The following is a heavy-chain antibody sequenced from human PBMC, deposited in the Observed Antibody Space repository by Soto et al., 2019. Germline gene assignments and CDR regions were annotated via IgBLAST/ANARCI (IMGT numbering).Heavy chain of an antibody. V-gene: IGHV1-58*02. CDR1: GFDFGSFG. Sequence: ASVKVSCKASGFDFGSFGIQFLRQTRGRGLEWIGWIVVASGRTNYARQFQGRVAFSRDMSSATAYMDLYDLKSDDTAVYFCSADHPHTAIGWPVWGQGTTVTVSS. J-gene: IGHJ6*02. CDR3: SADHPHTAIGWPV. CDR2: IVVASGRT.